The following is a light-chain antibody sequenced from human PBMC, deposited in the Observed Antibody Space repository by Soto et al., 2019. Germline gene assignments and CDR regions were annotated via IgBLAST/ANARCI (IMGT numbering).Light chain of an antibody. V-gene: IGLV2-14*01. CDR2: EVS. CDR1: SSDIGDYDY. CDR3: NSYASGNARV. J-gene: IGLJ1*01. Sequence: QSVLTQPASVSGSPGQSITISCTGTSSDIGDYDYVSWYQQHPGKAPKLLISEVSNRPSGVSNRFSGSKSGNTASLTISGLQAEDEADYYCNSYASGNARVFGTGTKLPVL.